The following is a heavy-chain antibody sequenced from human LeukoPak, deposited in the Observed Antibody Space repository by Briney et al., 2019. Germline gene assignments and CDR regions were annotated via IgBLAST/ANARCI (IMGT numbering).Heavy chain of an antibody. J-gene: IGHJ4*02. CDR2: IYYSGST. CDR3: ARNKGSSWIDY. V-gene: IGHV4-39*07. CDR1: GGSIGSSTYY. D-gene: IGHD6-13*01. Sequence: SETLSLTCSVSGGSIGSSTYYWGWIRQPPGKGLEWIGSIYYSGSTYYNPSLKSRVTMSVDTSKNQFSLKLSSVTAVDTAVYYCARNKGSSWIDYWGQGTLVTVSS.